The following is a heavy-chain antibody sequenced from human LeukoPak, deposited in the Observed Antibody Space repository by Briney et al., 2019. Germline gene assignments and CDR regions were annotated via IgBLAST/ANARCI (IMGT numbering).Heavy chain of an antibody. Sequence: PGGSLRLSCGASGFTFSSYEMNWVRQAPGKGLEWVSYISSSGSTIYYSDSVKGRFTISRDNAKNSLYLQMNSLRAEDTAVYYCARVGYSYGLDYFDYWGQGTLVTVSS. D-gene: IGHD5-18*01. CDR2: ISSSGSTI. J-gene: IGHJ4*02. CDR1: GFTFSSYE. CDR3: ARVGYSYGLDYFDY. V-gene: IGHV3-48*03.